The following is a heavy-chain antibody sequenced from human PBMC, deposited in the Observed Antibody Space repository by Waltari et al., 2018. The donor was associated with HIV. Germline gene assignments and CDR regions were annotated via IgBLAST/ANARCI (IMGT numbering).Heavy chain of an antibody. CDR1: GFTFSSYA. V-gene: IGHV3-23*01. CDR3: ANEDFWSGYMKGSFYYGMDV. CDR2: ISGSGGST. J-gene: IGHJ6*02. D-gene: IGHD3-3*01. Sequence: EVQLLESGGGLVQPGGSLRLSCAASGFTFSSYALRWVRQAPGKGLEWVSAISGSGGSTYYADSVKGRFTISRDNSKNTLYLQMNSLRAEDTAVYYCANEDFWSGYMKGSFYYGMDVWGQGTTVTVSS.